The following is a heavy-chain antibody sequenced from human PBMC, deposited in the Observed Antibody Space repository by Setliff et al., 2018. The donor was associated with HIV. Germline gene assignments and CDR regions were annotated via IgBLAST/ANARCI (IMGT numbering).Heavy chain of an antibody. D-gene: IGHD3-22*01. CDR2: INPNNGGT. Sequence: ASVKVSCKASGYTFTGYYMHWVRQAPGQGLEWMGWINPNNGGTNYAQKFQGRVTMTRDTSTSTVYMELSSLRSEDTAVYYCVRDGEYLDYYDSSGHPEYYFDYWGQGTLVTVSS. CDR3: VRDGEYLDYYDSSGHPEYYFDY. CDR1: GYTFTGYY. V-gene: IGHV1-2*02. J-gene: IGHJ4*02.